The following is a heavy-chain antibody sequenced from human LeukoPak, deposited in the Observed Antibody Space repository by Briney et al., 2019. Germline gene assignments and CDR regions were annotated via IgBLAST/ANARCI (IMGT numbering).Heavy chain of an antibody. D-gene: IGHD4-23*01. CDR3: TRRPFGGNASPYWYFAL. J-gene: IGHJ2*01. V-gene: IGHV3-73*01. CDR2: IRNKPNNYAT. CDR1: GFTFTDSA. Sequence: GGSLRLSCAASGFTFTDSAIHWVRQASGKGLEWVGRIRNKPNNYATAYAASVKGRFTISRDDSKSTAFLQMNSLETEDTAVYYCTRRPFGGNASPYWYFALWGRGTLVTVSS.